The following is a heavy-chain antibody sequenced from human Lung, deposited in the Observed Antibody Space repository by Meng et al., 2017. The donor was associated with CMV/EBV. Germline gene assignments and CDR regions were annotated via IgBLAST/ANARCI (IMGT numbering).Heavy chain of an antibody. D-gene: IGHD3-16*01. CDR1: GYTFTGYY. J-gene: IGHJ6*02. CDR3: ARVRSRGMDV. CDR2: INPNSGGT. V-gene: IGHV1-2*02. Sequence: ASVKVSCKASGYTFTGYYMHWVRQAPGQGLEWMGWINPNSGGTNYAQKFQGRVTMTRDTSISTAYMELGRLSSDDTAVYYCARVRSRGMDVWGQGTTVTVSS.